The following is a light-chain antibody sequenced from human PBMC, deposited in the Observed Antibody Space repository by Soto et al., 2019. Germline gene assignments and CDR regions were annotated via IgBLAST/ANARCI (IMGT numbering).Light chain of an antibody. J-gene: IGKJ4*01. CDR1: QVISSW. Sequence: DIQMTQSPSSVSASVGDTVTISCRASQVISSWLAWYQQKPGKAPSLLIYKASTLQTGVPSRFSGSGSGTDFTLTITNLQPEDFATYYCHQASSFPLSFGGGTKVDIK. CDR2: KAS. CDR3: HQASSFPLS. V-gene: IGKV1-12*01.